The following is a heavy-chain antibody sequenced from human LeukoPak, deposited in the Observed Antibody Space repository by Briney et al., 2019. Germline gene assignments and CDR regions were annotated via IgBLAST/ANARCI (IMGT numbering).Heavy chain of an antibody. CDR2: IKSGGSTV. V-gene: IGHV3-11*04. CDR3: AKDWNWAIDY. CDR1: GFSFSAYY. D-gene: IGHD1-7*01. J-gene: IGHJ4*02. Sequence: GGSLTLSCEASGFSFSAYYMTWIRQPPGKGLEWIAYIKSGGSTVYYADSVRGRFTISRDNSKNTLFLQMNNLRVEDMAVFYCAKDWNWAIDYWGQGTLVTVSS.